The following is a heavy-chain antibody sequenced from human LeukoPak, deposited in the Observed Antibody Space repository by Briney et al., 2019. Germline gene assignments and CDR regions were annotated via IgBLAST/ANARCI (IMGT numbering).Heavy chain of an antibody. J-gene: IGHJ4*02. V-gene: IGHV4-34*01. CDR3: ARTPYCSSTSCYTFFDY. CDR1: GGSFSGYY. Sequence: SETLSLTCAVYGGSFSGYYWSWIRQPPGKGLEWIGEINHSGSTNYNPSLKSRVTISVDRSKDQFSLKLSSVTAADTAVYYCARTPYCSSTSCYTFFDYWGQGTLVTVSS. CDR2: INHSGST. D-gene: IGHD2-2*02.